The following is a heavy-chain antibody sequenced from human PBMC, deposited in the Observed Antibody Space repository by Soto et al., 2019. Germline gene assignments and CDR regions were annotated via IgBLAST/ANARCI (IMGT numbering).Heavy chain of an antibody. Sequence: SETLSLTCTVSGGSISSYYWSWIRQPPGKGLEWIGYIYYSGSTNYNPSLKSRVTISVDTSKNQFSLKLSSLTAADTAVYYCARDGIYSVGAFDIWGQGTMVT. CDR2: IYYSGST. V-gene: IGHV4-59*01. J-gene: IGHJ3*02. D-gene: IGHD1-20*01. CDR1: GGSISSYY. CDR3: ARDGIYSVGAFDI.